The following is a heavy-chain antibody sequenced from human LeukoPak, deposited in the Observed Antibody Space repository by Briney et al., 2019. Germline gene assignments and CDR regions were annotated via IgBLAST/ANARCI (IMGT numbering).Heavy chain of an antibody. Sequence: KPGGSLRLSCAASGFTFSDYSMSWVRQAPGKGLEWVSYISSSSSYTNYADSVKGRFTISRDNAKNSLYLQMNSLRAEDTAVYYCARRYSSSWYSADYWGQGTLVTVSS. CDR1: GFTFSDYS. J-gene: IGHJ4*02. CDR2: ISSSSSYT. D-gene: IGHD6-13*01. CDR3: ARRYSSSWYSADY. V-gene: IGHV3-11*03.